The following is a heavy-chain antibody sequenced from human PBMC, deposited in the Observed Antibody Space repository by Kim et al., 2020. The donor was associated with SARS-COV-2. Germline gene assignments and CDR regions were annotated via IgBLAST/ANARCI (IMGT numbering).Heavy chain of an antibody. V-gene: IGHV4-34*01. CDR2: INHSGST. CDR3: ARAPTAMGLDY. J-gene: IGHJ4*02. Sequence: SETLSLTCAVYGGSFSGYYWSWIRQPPGKGLEWIGEINHSGSTNYNPSLKSRVTISVDTSKNQFSLKLSSVTAADTAVYYCARAPTAMGLDYWGQGTLVTVSS. CDR1: GGSFSGYY. D-gene: IGHD5-18*01.